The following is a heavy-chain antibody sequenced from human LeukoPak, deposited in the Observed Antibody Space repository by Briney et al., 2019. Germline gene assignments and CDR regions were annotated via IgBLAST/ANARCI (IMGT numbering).Heavy chain of an antibody. CDR2: IKLDGSEK. CDR3: ARDFFAFGGVIALLDY. Sequence: QPGGSLRLSCAASGFTFSSYWMSWVRQAPGKGLEWVANIKLDGSEKYYVDSVKGRFTISRDNAKKSLYLQMNGLRDEDTAVYYCARDFFAFGGVIALLDYWGQGTLVTVSS. V-gene: IGHV3-7*01. CDR1: GFTFSSYW. D-gene: IGHD3-16*02. J-gene: IGHJ4*02.